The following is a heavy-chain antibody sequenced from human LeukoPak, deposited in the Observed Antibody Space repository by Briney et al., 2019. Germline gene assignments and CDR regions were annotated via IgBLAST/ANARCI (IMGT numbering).Heavy chain of an antibody. CDR1: GGSISSSNYY. D-gene: IGHD3-22*01. V-gene: IGHV4-39*07. Sequence: PSETLSLTCTVSGGSISSSNYYWGWIRQPPGKGLEWIGSIYHSGSTYYNPSLKSRVTISVDTSKNQFSLKLTSVTAADTAVYYCTRAASSGPLFTYHMDVWGKGTTVTVSS. J-gene: IGHJ6*03. CDR3: TRAASSGPLFTYHMDV. CDR2: IYHSGST.